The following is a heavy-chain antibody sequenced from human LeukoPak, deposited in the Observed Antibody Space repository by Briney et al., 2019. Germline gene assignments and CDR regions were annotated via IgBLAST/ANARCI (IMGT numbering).Heavy chain of an antibody. CDR1: GFTFSSYS. CDR3: ARDGGIVAAGTDD. CDR2: ISSSSSTI. Sequence: PGGSLRLSCAASGFTFSSYSMNWVRQAPGKGLEWVSYISSSSSTIYYADSVKGRFTISRDNAKNSLYLQMNSLRAEDTAVYYCARDGGIVAAGTDDWGQGTLVTVSS. J-gene: IGHJ4*02. D-gene: IGHD6-13*01. V-gene: IGHV3-48*01.